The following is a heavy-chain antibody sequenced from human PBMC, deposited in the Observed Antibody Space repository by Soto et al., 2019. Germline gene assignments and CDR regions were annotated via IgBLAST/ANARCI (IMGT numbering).Heavy chain of an antibody. D-gene: IGHD6-19*01. CDR3: ARGKIAVAEDDAFDS. CDR2: ISGSDDST. J-gene: IGHJ3*02. CDR1: GFTFSSYA. Sequence: PGGSLRLSCAASGFTFSSYAMSWVRQAPGKGLEWVSVISGSDDSTYYADSVKGRFTISRDNSKNTLYLQMNSLRAEDTAVYYCARGKIAVAEDDAFDSWGQGTLVTVSS. V-gene: IGHV3-23*01.